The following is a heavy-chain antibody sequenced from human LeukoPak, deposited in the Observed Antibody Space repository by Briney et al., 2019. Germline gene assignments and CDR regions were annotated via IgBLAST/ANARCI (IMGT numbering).Heavy chain of an antibody. CDR1: GFTFGDYA. CDR3: AKDEGSSWSISLDY. V-gene: IGHV3-43D*03. D-gene: IGHD6-13*01. CDR2: ISWDGGST. Sequence: PGGSLRLSCAASGFTFGDYAMHWVRQAPGKGLEWVSLISWDGGSTYYADSVKGRFTISRDNSKNSLYLQMNSLRAEDTALYYCAKDEGSSWSISLDYWGQGTLVTVSS. J-gene: IGHJ4*02.